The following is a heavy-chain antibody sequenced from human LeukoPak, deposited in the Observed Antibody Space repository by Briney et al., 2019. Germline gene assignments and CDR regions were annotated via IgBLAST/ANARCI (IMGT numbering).Heavy chain of an antibody. J-gene: IGHJ4*02. CDR2: INADGGEI. CDR3: ARRRYFDY. CDR1: GFTFSNAW. V-gene: IGHV3-7*01. Sequence: PGGSLRLSCAASGFTFSNAWMSWVRQAPGKGLEWVASINADGGEIHYVDSVKGRFTISRDNAKNSLYLQMNSLRAEDTAVYYCARRRYFDYWGQGTLVTVSS.